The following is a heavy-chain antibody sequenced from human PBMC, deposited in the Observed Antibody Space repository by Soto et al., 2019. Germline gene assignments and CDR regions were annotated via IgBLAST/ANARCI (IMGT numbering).Heavy chain of an antibody. CDR1: GGSISSYY. J-gene: IGHJ6*02. V-gene: IGHV4-59*01. Sequence: QVQLQESGPGLVKPSETLSLTCTVSGGSISSYYWSWIRQPPGKGLEWIGYIYYSGSTNYNPSLKSRVTISVDTSKNQVSLKLSSVTAADTAVYYCARFPPSRYGFPYYSYYGMDVWGQGTTVTVSS. D-gene: IGHD5-18*01. CDR2: IYYSGST. CDR3: ARFPPSRYGFPYYSYYGMDV.